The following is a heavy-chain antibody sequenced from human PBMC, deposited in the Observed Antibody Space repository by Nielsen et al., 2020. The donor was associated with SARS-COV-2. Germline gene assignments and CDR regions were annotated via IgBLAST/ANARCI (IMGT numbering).Heavy chain of an antibody. CDR2: TSSTSGNI. J-gene: IGHJ3*01. CDR3: AKLPLIWFGELDAFDA. V-gene: IGHV3-9*03. Sequence: LKISCTASGFIFSSYAMHWVRHAPGQGLEWASGTSSTSGNIGYADSVKGRFPISRDNAKNSLYLRMNRRRAEDMTLYYCAKLPLIWFGELDAFDARGQGAMVTVSS. CDR1: GFIFSSYA. D-gene: IGHD3-10*01.